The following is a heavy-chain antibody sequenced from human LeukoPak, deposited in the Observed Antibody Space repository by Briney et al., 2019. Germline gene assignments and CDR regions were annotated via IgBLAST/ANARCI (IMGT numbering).Heavy chain of an antibody. CDR1: GFTFSSYS. D-gene: IGHD2-15*01. CDR3: ARNIGLLRSP. V-gene: IGHV3-53*01. Sequence: GGSLRLSCAASGFTFSSYSMNWVRQAPGKGLEWVSVIYSGGSTYYADSVKGRFTISRDNSKNTLYLQMNSLRAEDTAVYYCARNIGLLRSPWGQGTLVTVSS. J-gene: IGHJ5*02. CDR2: IYSGGST.